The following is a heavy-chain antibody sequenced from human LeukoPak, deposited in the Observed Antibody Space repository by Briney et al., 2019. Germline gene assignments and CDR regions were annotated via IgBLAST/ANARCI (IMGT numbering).Heavy chain of an antibody. Sequence: SLTLSLTCTVSGGSISSGSYYWSWIRQPAGKGLEWIGRIYTSGSTNYNPSPKSRVTISVDTSKNQFSLKLSSVTAADTTVYYCARGAVAGTPFFDYWGQGTLVTVSS. V-gene: IGHV4-61*02. CDR2: IYTSGST. CDR3: ARGAVAGTPFFDY. CDR1: GGSISSGSYY. D-gene: IGHD6-19*01. J-gene: IGHJ4*02.